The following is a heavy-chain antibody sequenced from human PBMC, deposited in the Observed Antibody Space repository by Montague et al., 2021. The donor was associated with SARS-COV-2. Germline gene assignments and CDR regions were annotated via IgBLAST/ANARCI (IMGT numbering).Heavy chain of an antibody. CDR3: ARDLVGQHRGGGFDY. J-gene: IGHJ4*02. CDR1: GGSTRSGSYY. Sequence: TLSLTCTVSGGSTRSGSYYWSWIRQPAGKGLEWIGRIYTSGSTNYNPSLKSRVIISVDTSKNQFSLKLNSVTAADTAVYYCARDLVGQHRGGGFDYWGQGTLVTVSS. CDR2: IYTSGST. D-gene: IGHD6-13*01. V-gene: IGHV4-61*02.